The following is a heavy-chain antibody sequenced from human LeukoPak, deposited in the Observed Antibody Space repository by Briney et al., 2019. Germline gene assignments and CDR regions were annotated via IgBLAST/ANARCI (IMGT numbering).Heavy chain of an antibody. J-gene: IGHJ3*02. CDR2: ISGSGGST. V-gene: IGHV3-23*01. CDR3: AKDHDSSGYPLTDAFDI. D-gene: IGHD3-22*01. Sequence: PGGSLRLSCAASGFTFSSYGMSWVRQAPGKGLEWVSAISGSGGSTYYADSVKGRFTISRDNSKNTLYLQMNSLRAEDTAVYYCAKDHDSSGYPLTDAFDIWGQGTMVTVSS. CDR1: GFTFSSYG.